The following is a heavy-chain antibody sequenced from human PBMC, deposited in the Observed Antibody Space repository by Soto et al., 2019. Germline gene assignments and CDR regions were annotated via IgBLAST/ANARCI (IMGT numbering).Heavy chain of an antibody. CDR1: GFTFTSSA. CDR2: IVVGSGNT. D-gene: IGHD2-2*01. CDR3: AREADCSSTSCAFDY. J-gene: IGHJ4*02. V-gene: IGHV1-58*01. Sequence: GASVKVSCKASGFTFTSSAVQWVRQARGQRLEWIGWIVVGSGNTNYAQKFQERVTITRDMSTSTAYMELSSLRSEDTAVYYCAREADCSSTSCAFDYWGQATLVTVSS.